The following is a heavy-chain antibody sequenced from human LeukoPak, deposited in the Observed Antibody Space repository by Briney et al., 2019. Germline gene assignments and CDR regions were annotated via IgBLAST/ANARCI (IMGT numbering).Heavy chain of an antibody. J-gene: IGHJ2*01. CDR1: GGSISSYY. CDR2: IYYSGST. V-gene: IGHV4-59*01. CDR3: ARVVYWYFDL. Sequence: PSETLSLTCTVSGGSISSYYWSWIRQPPGKGLEWIGYIYYSGSTNYNPSLKSRVTISVDTSKNQFSLKLSSVTAADTAVYYCARVVYWYFDLWGRGTLVTVFS. D-gene: IGHD2-15*01.